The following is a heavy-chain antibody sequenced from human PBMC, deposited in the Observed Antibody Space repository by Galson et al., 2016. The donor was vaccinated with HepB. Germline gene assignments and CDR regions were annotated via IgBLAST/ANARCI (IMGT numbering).Heavy chain of an antibody. D-gene: IGHD1-26*01. CDR3: ARRSSYLDC. Sequence: SLRLSCAASGFTFTTFYMSWIRQAPGKGLEWISYISSSGDTIYYADSVKGRFTVSRDNAKDSLYLQMNSLRADDSAVYYCARRSSYLDCWGQGTLVAVSS. J-gene: IGHJ4*02. CDR1: GFTFTTFY. CDR2: ISSSGDTI. V-gene: IGHV3-11*01.